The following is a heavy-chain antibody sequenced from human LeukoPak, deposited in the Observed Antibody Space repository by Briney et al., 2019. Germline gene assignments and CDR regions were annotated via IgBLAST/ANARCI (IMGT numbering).Heavy chain of an antibody. CDR2: IIPIFGTA. CDR3: ATMDIVVVPAAMVDAFDI. Sequence: GASVKVSCKASGYTFTSYGISWVRQAPGQGLEWMGGIIPIFGTANYAQKFQGRVTITADESTSTAYMELSSLRSEDTAVYYCATMDIVVVPAAMVDAFDIWGQGTMVTVSS. CDR1: GYTFTSYG. J-gene: IGHJ3*02. D-gene: IGHD2-2*03. V-gene: IGHV1-69*13.